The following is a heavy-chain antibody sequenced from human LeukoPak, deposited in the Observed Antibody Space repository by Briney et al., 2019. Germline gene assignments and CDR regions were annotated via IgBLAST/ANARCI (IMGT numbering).Heavy chain of an antibody. V-gene: IGHV3-53*01. D-gene: IGHD6-13*01. CDR3: ASIASTGRERGY. CDR1: AFTVSSND. J-gene: IGHJ4*02. Sequence: GSLRLSCVASAFTVSSNDMSWVRQAPGKGLEWVSVIYSGGTTYYADSVKGRFTISRDNSKNTLYLQMNSLRAEDTAVYYCASIASTGRERGYWGQGTLVTVSS. CDR2: IYSGGTT.